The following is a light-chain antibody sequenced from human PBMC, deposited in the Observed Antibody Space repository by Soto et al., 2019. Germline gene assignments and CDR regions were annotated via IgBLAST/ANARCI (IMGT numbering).Light chain of an antibody. Sequence: QSALTQPASVSGSPGQSITISCTGTSRDVGSYNLVSWYQQHPDKAPKLMIYDGSKRPSGVSNRFSGSKSGKKASLTISGLQAEDEADYYCCSYAGGSTYVFGTGTSSPS. CDR2: DGS. J-gene: IGLJ1*01. CDR3: CSYAGGSTYV. V-gene: IGLV2-23*01. CDR1: SRDVGSYNL.